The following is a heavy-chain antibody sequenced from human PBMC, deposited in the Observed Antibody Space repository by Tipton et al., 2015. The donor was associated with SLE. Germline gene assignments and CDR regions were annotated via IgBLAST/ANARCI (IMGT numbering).Heavy chain of an antibody. D-gene: IGHD6-13*01. J-gene: IGHJ4*02. V-gene: IGHV4-59*01. CDR2: IYYSGST. CDR3: ARESSWDPLFDY. Sequence: TLSLTCTVSGGSISSYYWSWIRQPPGKGLEWIGDIYYSGSTNYNPSLKSRVTISVDTSKNQFSLKLSSVTAADTAVYYCARESSWDPLFDYWGQGALVTVSP. CDR1: GGSISSYY.